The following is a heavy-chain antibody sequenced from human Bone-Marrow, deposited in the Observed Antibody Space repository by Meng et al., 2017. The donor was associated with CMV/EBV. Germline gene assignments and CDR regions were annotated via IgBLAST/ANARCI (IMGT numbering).Heavy chain of an antibody. CDR3: ARPIVATFSAVLS. D-gene: IGHD5-12*01. Sequence: SETLSLTCTVSGGSISSSSYYWGWIRQPPGKGLEWIGSIYYSGSTYYNPSLKSRVTISVDTSKNQFSLKLSSVTAADTAVYYCARPIVATFSAVLSWGQGNLVTVSS. J-gene: IGHJ5*02. CDR2: IYYSGST. CDR1: GGSISSSSYY. V-gene: IGHV4-39*01.